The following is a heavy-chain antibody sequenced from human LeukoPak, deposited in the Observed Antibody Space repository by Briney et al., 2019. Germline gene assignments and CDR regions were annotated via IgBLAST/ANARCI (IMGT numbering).Heavy chain of an antibody. V-gene: IGHV4-59*01. CDR1: GGSITSYY. CDR2: IHSSGST. J-gene: IGHJ6*02. D-gene: IGHD3-16*01. Sequence: SQTLSPTCTVSGGSITSYYWSWIPHPPGKKLEWIGYIHSSGSTSYNPSLRCRVAISADTSRNQVSLNLKFLTSADTAVYYCARDGGAPIYGLDVWGQGTTVTVSS. CDR3: ARDGGAPIYGLDV.